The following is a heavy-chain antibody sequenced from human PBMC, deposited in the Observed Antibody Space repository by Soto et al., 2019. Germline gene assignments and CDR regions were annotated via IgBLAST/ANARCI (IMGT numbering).Heavy chain of an antibody. CDR3: ARQVVDGTVAGAGSFDY. CDR2: IYYSENT. CDR1: GVSISSGDYY. V-gene: IGHV4-30-4*01. Sequence: SETLSLTCTVSGVSISSGDYYWSWICQTPGKGLEWIGYIYYSENTYYNPSLKSRVAISGDTSKNQFSLRLSSVTAADTAVYNCARQVVDGTVAGAGSFDYWGQGTLVTVSS. D-gene: IGHD6-19*01. J-gene: IGHJ4*02.